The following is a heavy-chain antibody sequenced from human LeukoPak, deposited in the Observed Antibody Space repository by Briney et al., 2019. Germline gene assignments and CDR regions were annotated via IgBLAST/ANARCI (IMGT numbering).Heavy chain of an antibody. D-gene: IGHD3-10*01. V-gene: IGHV3-21*01. CDR3: SCDGAYGSGSSPPYYYYMDV. Sequence: GGSLRLSCAASGFTFSSYSMNWVRQAPGKGLEWVSSISSSSSYIYYADSVKGRFTISRDNAKNSLYLQMNSLRAEDTAVYYCSCDGAYGSGSSPPYYYYMDVWGKGTTVTVSS. CDR1: GFTFSSYS. J-gene: IGHJ6*03. CDR2: ISSSSSYI.